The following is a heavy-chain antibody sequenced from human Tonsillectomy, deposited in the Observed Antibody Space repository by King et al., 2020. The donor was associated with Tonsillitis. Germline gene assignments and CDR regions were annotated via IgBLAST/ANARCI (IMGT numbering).Heavy chain of an antibody. J-gene: IGHJ4*02. CDR2: IHASGAT. V-gene: IGHV4-39*02. CDR3: GRVDRYAGEGLVDY. Sequence: QLQESGPGLVKPSETLSLTYTVSGGPISSTSYYWPWIRQPPGKGLEWIGSIHASGATYYTPSLNSRVSISVDTSKNLFSLKVTSATAADTAVYYCGRVDRYAGEGLVDYWGQGTLVTVSS. CDR1: GGPISSTSYY. D-gene: IGHD2-8*01.